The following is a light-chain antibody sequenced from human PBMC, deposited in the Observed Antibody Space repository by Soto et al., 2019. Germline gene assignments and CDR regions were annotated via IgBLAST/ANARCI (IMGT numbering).Light chain of an antibody. Sequence: EIVMTQSPATLSVSPGERATLSCRASQSVSRILAWYQQKPGQPPRLLIYGASTRAAGIPARFSGSGSGTEFTLTISSLQSEDFAVYYCQQYNNWPRTFGQGTKVDIK. CDR1: QSVSRI. CDR3: QQYNNWPRT. V-gene: IGKV3-15*01. J-gene: IGKJ1*01. CDR2: GAS.